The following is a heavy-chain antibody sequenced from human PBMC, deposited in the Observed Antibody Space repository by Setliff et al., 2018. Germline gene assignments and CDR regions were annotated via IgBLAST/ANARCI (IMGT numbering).Heavy chain of an antibody. Sequence: SVKVSCKASGGTFISYAISWVRQAPGQGLEWMGGIIPIFGTANYAQKFQGRVTITADESTSTAYMELSSLRSEDTAVYYCARVLEPNYDILTGYYYYYYYGMDVWGQGTTVTVSS. CDR2: IIPIFGTA. CDR3: ARVLEPNYDILTGYYYYYYYGMDV. D-gene: IGHD3-9*01. CDR1: GGTFISYA. J-gene: IGHJ6*02. V-gene: IGHV1-69*13.